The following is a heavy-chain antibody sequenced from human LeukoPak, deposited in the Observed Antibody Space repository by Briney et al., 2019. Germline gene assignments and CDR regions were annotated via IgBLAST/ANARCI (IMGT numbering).Heavy chain of an antibody. D-gene: IGHD2-2*01. Sequence: GGSLRLSCAASGFTFSDYYMSWIRQAPGKGLEWVSYISSSGSTIYYADSVKGRFTISRDNAKNSLYLQMNSLRAEDTAVYYCASHFVVVPAATDWFDPWGQGTLVTVSS. CDR3: ASHFVVVPAATDWFDP. V-gene: IGHV3-11*01. J-gene: IGHJ5*02. CDR2: ISSSGSTI. CDR1: GFTFSDYY.